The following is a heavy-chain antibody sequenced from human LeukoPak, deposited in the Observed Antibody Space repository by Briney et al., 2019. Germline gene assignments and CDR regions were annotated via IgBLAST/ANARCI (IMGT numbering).Heavy chain of an antibody. D-gene: IGHD2-2*02. CDR1: GFTFSNYE. CDR2: ISSSGTTI. CDR3: ARDHNGPYTFDY. Sequence: GGSLRLSCAASGFTFSNYEMNWVRQAPGKGLEWVSYISSSGTTIYYADSVKGRFTISRDNAKNSLSLQMNSLKVEDTAVYYCARDHNGPYTFDYWGQGTLVTVSS. J-gene: IGHJ4*02. V-gene: IGHV3-48*03.